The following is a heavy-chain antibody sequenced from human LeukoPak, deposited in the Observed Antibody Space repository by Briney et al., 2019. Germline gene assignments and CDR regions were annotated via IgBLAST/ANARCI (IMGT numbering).Heavy chain of an antibody. D-gene: IGHD6-19*01. CDR1: GGSISSSSYY. CDR3: RGGPESYSSGPISVGY. Sequence: SETLSLTCTVSGGSISSSSYYWGWIRQPPGKGLEWIGSIYYSGSTYYNPSLKSRVTISVDTSKNQFPLKLSSVTAADTAVYYCRGGPESYSSGPISVGYWGQGTLVTVSS. J-gene: IGHJ4*02. CDR2: IYYSGST. V-gene: IGHV4-39*06.